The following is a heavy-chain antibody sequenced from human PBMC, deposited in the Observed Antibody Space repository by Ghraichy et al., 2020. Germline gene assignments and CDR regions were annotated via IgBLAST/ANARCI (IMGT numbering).Heavy chain of an antibody. Sequence: GSLRLSCAVYGGSFSGYYWSWIRQPPGKGLEWIGEINHSGSTNYNPSLKSRVTISVDTSKNQFSLKLSSVTAADTAVYYCARTGYSYGLAYWGQGTLVTVSS. D-gene: IGHD5-18*01. V-gene: IGHV4-34*01. CDR1: GGSFSGYY. CDR3: ARTGYSYGLAY. CDR2: INHSGST. J-gene: IGHJ4*02.